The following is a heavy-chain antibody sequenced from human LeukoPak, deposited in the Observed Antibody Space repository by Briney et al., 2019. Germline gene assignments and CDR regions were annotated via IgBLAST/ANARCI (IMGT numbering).Heavy chain of an antibody. J-gene: IGHJ3*02. Sequence: GASVKVSCKASGYTFTTYGMNWVRQAPGQGLEWMGWINTNTGNPAYAQGFTGRFVFSLDTSVSTAYLQISSLKAEDTAVYYCAREWFYDSSGYAFDIWGQGTMVIVSS. CDR3: AREWFYDSSGYAFDI. CDR2: INTNTGNP. D-gene: IGHD3-22*01. V-gene: IGHV7-4-1*02. CDR1: GYTFTTYG.